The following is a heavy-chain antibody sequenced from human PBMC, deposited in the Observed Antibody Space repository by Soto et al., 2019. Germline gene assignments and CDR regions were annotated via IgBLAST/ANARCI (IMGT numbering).Heavy chain of an antibody. D-gene: IGHD5-12*01. CDR1: GGTFSSYA. Sequence: SVKVSCKASGGTFSSYAISWVRQAPGQGLEWMGGIIPIFGTANYAQKFQGRVTITADESTSTAYMELSSLRSEDTAVYYCARVREMATTPGLLDYWGQGTLVTVSS. J-gene: IGHJ4*02. V-gene: IGHV1-69*13. CDR3: ARVREMATTPGLLDY. CDR2: IIPIFGTA.